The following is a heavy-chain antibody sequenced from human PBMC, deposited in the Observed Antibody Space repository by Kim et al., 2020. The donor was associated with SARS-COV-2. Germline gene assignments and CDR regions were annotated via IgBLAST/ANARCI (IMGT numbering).Heavy chain of an antibody. Sequence: TYYADSVKGRFTISRDNSKNTLYLQMNSLRAEDTAVYYCARGFPFGWLDPWGQGTLVTVSS. CDR3: ARGFPFGWLDP. CDR2: T. V-gene: IGHV3-53*01. J-gene: IGHJ5*02. D-gene: IGHD3-10*01.